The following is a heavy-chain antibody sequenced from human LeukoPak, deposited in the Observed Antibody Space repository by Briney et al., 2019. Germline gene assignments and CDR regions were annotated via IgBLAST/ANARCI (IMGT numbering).Heavy chain of an antibody. CDR1: GFTFSSYA. Sequence: GGSLRLSCAASGFTFSSYAMRWVRQAPGKGLEWVAVISYDGSNKYYADSVKGRFTISRDNSKNTLYLQMNSLRAEDTAVYYCARGGRWIQLWLDYWGQGTLVTVSS. V-gene: IGHV3-30-3*01. CDR2: ISYDGSNK. CDR3: ARGGRWIQLWLDY. D-gene: IGHD5-18*01. J-gene: IGHJ4*02.